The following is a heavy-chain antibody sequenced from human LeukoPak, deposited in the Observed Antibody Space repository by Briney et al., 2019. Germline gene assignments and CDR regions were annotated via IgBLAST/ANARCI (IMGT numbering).Heavy chain of an antibody. CDR1: GGSISSGGYS. V-gene: IGHV4-30-2*01. CDR2: IYHSGST. J-gene: IGHJ4*02. Sequence: SQTLSLTCSVSGGSISSGGYSWSWIRQPPGKGLEWIGYIYHSGSTYYNPSLKSRVTISVDRSKNQFSLKLSSVTAADTAVYYCARGYGGNFDYWGQGTLVTVSS. CDR3: ARGYGGNFDY. D-gene: IGHD4-23*01.